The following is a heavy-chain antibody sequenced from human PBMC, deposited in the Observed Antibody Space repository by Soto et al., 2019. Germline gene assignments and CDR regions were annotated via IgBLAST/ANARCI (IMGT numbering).Heavy chain of an antibody. J-gene: IGHJ4*02. CDR2: VSHDGSNE. CDR3: VYPGAGGSEFIY. CDR1: GFTFSYYG. D-gene: IGHD2-15*01. V-gene: IGHV3-30*03. Sequence: QVQLVESGGGVVQPGRSLRLSCAASGFTFSYYGMHWVRQAPGKGLEWVAVVSHDGSNEYYADSVKGRFTISRDNSKNTVYLQMNSLRAEDTAMYYCVYPGAGGSEFIYWGQGTLVTVSS.